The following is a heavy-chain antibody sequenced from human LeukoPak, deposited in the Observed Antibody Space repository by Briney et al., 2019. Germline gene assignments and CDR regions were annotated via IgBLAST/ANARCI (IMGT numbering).Heavy chain of an antibody. J-gene: IGHJ4*02. D-gene: IGHD4-17*01. V-gene: IGHV3-23*01. CDR2: ISGSGGST. Sequence: GGSLRLSCAASGFTFSSYAMSWVRQAPGKGLEWVSAISGSGGSTYYADSVKGRFTISRDNSKNTLYLQMNSLRAEDTAVYYCAKDRAMTSVTTNKGNYWGQGTLVTVSS. CDR1: GFTFSSYA. CDR3: AKDRAMTSVTTNKGNY.